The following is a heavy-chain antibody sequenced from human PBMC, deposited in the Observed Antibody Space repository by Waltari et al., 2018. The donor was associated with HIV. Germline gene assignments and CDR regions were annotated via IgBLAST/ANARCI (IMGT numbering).Heavy chain of an antibody. J-gene: IGHJ6*02. CDR2: ISGSGGST. V-gene: IGHV3-23*01. CDR3: VKEHQYSHTWYSYYGMDV. Sequence: EVQVLESGGALVQSGGSLRLSCAASGFTFSKYGMSWVRQAPGKGLEWVSTISGSGGSTYYADSVKGRFTVSRDNSKNTLYLQMNSLRAEDTAVYFCVKEHQYSHTWYSYYGMDVWGQGTTVTVSS. D-gene: IGHD6-13*01. CDR1: GFTFSKYG.